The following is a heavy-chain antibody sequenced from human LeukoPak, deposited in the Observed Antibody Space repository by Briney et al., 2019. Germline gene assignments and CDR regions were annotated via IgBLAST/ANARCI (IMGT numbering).Heavy chain of an antibody. Sequence: PSETLSLTCTVSGGSISNYYWSWIRQPPGKGLEWIGEINHSGSTNYNPSLKSRVTISVDTSKNQFSLKLSSVTAADTAVYYCARGSSSSWYDYWGQGTLVTVSS. J-gene: IGHJ4*02. CDR1: GGSISNYY. D-gene: IGHD6-13*01. V-gene: IGHV4-34*01. CDR2: INHSGST. CDR3: ARGSSSSWYDY.